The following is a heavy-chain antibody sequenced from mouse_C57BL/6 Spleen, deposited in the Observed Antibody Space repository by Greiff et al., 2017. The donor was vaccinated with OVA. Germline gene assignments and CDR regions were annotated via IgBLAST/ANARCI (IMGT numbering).Heavy chain of an antibody. V-gene: IGHV8-12*01. Sequence: QVTLKESGPGILQSSQTLSLTCSFSGFSLSTSGMGVSWIRQPSGKGLEWLAHIYWDDDKRYNPSLKSRLTISKDTSRNQVFLKITSVDTADTATYYCARSRYGNWYFDVWGTGTTVTVSS. D-gene: IGHD2-10*02. CDR2: IYWDDDK. CDR3: ARSRYGNWYFDV. J-gene: IGHJ1*03. CDR1: GFSLSTSGMG.